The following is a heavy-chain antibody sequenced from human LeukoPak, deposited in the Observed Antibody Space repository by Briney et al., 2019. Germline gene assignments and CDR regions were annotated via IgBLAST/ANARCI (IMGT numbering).Heavy chain of an antibody. CDR3: AKDTAIQFLEPAF. Sequence: GGSLRLSCAASGFTFNTHGMHWVRQAPGKGLEWLAAIWFDGSVKHYSDAVKGRFTISRDNSLNTLYLQMNSLRVEDTAIYYCAKDTAIQFLEPAFWGQGTLVTVSS. D-gene: IGHD3-3*01. CDR1: GFTFNTHG. V-gene: IGHV3-33*06. J-gene: IGHJ4*02. CDR2: IWFDGSVK.